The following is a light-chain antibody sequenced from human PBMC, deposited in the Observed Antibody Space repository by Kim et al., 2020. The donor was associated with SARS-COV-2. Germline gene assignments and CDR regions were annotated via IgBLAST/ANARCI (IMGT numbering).Light chain of an antibody. J-gene: IGLJ1*01. V-gene: IGLV2-14*03. CDR1: SSDGGYYNS. Sequence: GQSITISFTVTSSDGGYYNSVSWYQQHPGKAPKLIIYDVRERASGVSNRFSGSQSGNTASLTVSGLRAEDEADYYCSSHTTSSTYVFGSGTKVTVL. CDR3: SSHTTSSTYV. CDR2: DVR.